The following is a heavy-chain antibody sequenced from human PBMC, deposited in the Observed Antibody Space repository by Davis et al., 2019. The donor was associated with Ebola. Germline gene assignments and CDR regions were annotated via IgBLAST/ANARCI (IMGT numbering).Heavy chain of an antibody. CDR3: ARGFTENNYDILTGWEFDP. Sequence: MPSETLSLTCTVSAGSISSGDYYWSWIRQPPGKGLEWIGYIYYSGSTYYNPSLKSRVTISVDTSKNQFSLKLSSVTAADTAVYYCARGFTENNYDILTGWEFDPWGQGTLVTVSS. CDR2: IYYSGST. D-gene: IGHD3-9*01. CDR1: AGSISSGDYY. J-gene: IGHJ5*02. V-gene: IGHV4-30-4*01.